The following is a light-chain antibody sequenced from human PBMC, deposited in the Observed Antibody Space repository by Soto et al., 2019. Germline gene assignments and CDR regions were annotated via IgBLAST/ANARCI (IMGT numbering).Light chain of an antibody. V-gene: IGLV4-69*01. CDR3: QTWDTGARVV. J-gene: IGLJ2*01. Sequence: QPVLTQSPSASASLGASVKLTCTLSSGHSSYAIAWHQQQPEQGPRYLMKLSSDGSHSKGDGIPDRFSGSSSGAERYLTISSLQSEDEADDYCQTWDTGARVVFGGGTKVTVL. CDR2: LSSDGSH. CDR1: SGHSSYA.